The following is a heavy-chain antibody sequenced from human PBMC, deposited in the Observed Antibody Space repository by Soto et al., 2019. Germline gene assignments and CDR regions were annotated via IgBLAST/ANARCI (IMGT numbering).Heavy chain of an antibody. CDR3: ARLGGYSGYDPFDY. CDR1: GFHFSIYA. V-gene: IGHV3-23*01. CDR2: NSGNGGST. D-gene: IGHD5-12*01. J-gene: IGHJ4*02. Sequence: EVQLLESGGGLVEPGGSLRLSCAASGFHFSIYAMGWVRQAPGKGLEWVSVNSGNGGSTYYPDSVKGRFSISRDISKNTLFLEMNSLRAEDTAIYYCARLGGYSGYDPFDYWGQGTLVTVSS.